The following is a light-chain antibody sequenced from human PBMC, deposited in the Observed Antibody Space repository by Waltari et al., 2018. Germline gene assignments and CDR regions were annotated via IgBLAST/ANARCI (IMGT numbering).Light chain of an antibody. J-gene: IGKJ5*01. CDR1: QAISIY. CDR2: AAS. Sequence: IQLTQSPSSLSASVGDRVTITCRASQAISIYLAWYQQKPGKAPNLLIYAASPLQSGVPSRFIGSGSGTEFTLTISSLQPEDCSTYYCQQLRSYPRITFGQGTRLDI. V-gene: IGKV1-9*01. CDR3: QQLRSYPRIT.